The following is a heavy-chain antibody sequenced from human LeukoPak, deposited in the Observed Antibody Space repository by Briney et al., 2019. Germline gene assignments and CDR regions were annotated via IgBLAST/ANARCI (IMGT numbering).Heavy chain of an antibody. V-gene: IGHV4-34*01. D-gene: IGHD2-2*01. CDR2: IDHRGVS. CDR3: ASRSLTLPAACCFDD. J-gene: IGHJ4*03. Sequence: SETLSLTCAVRGESFSAYFWSWIRQFPGKGLEWIGEIDHRGVSTYNPSLKSRATMSVDTSNNHFSLSLTSVTAADTGTSYCASRSLTLPAACCFDDWGHGTVVTVSS. CDR1: GESFSAYF.